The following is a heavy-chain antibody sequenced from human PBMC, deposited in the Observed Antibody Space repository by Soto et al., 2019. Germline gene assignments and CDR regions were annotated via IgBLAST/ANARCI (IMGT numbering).Heavy chain of an antibody. CDR1: GFTVSSNY. CDR3: ARDRVESGYPEHFQH. D-gene: IGHD3-22*01. Sequence: EVPLVESGGGLIQPGGSLRLSCAASGFTVSSNYMSWVRQAPGQGLEWASVIDSGGSTYYAYSVKGRFTISRDNSKNTLYLQMNSLRAEDTAVYYCARDRVESGYPEHFQHWGPGTLVTVSS. V-gene: IGHV3-53*01. CDR2: IDSGGST. J-gene: IGHJ1*01.